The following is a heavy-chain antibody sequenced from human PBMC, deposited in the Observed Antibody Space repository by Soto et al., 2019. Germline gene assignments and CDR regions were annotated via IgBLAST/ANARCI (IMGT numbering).Heavy chain of an antibody. CDR2: IYYSGST. CDR3: ARGLTYYDFWRGYPAAPDDAFDI. J-gene: IGHJ3*02. Sequence: PSETLSLTCTVSGGSISSYYWSWIRQPPGKGLEWIGYIYYSGSTNYNPSLKSRVTISVDTSKNQFSLKLSSVTAADTAVYYCARGLTYYDFWRGYPAAPDDAFDIWGQGTMVTVSS. D-gene: IGHD3-3*01. CDR1: GGSISSYY. V-gene: IGHV4-59*01.